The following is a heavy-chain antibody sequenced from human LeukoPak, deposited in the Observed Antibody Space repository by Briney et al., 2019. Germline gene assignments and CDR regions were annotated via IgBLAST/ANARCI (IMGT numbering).Heavy chain of an antibody. CDR3: ARDLGDYVWGSYRQFDY. J-gene: IGHJ4*02. D-gene: IGHD3-16*02. CDR1: GGTFSSYA. CDR2: IIPIFGTA. Sequence: ASVKVSCKASGGTFSSYAISWVRQAPGQGLEWMGGIIPIFGTANYAQKLQGRVTMTTDTSTSTAYMELRSLRSDDTAVYYCARDLGDYVWGSYRQFDYWGQGTLVTVSS. V-gene: IGHV1-69*05.